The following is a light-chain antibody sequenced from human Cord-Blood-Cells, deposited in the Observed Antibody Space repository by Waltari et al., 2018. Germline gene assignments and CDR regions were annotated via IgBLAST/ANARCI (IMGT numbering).Light chain of an antibody. J-gene: IGLJ2*01. CDR3: QAWDSSTAV. CDR2: QDS. Sequence: SYERTQPPPVSVSPGQTASITCSGDNWGDKYACWYQQKPGQSPVLVIYQDSKRPSGIPERFSGSNSGNTATLTISGTQAMDEADYYCQAWDSSTAVFGGGTKLTVL. CDR1: NWGDKY. V-gene: IGLV3-1*01.